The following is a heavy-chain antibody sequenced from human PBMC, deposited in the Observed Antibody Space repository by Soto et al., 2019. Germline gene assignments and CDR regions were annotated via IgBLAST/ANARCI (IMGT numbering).Heavy chain of an antibody. V-gene: IGHV2-70*01. D-gene: IGHD6-13*01. CDR3: ARDSSSWYGGNYYYGMDV. CDR2: IDWGDDK. Sequence: SGPTLVNPTQTLTLTCTFSGFSLSTSGMCVSWIRQPPGKALEWLALIDWGDDKYYSTSLKTRLTISKDTSKNQVVLTMTNMDPVDTATYYCARDSSSWYGGNYYYGMDVWGQGTTVTVSS. J-gene: IGHJ6*02. CDR1: GFSLSTSGMC.